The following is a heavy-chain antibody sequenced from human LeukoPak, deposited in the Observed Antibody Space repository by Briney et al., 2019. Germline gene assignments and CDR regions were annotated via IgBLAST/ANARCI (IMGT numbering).Heavy chain of an antibody. CDR3: AKDPAYYGSGSHHDY. V-gene: IGHV3-23*01. J-gene: IGHJ4*02. D-gene: IGHD3-10*01. Sequence: GGSLRLSCAASGFTFSSYAMSWVRQAPGKGLQWVSAISDNGGSTYYADSVKGRFTISRDNSKNTLYLQMNSLRAEDTAVYYCAKDPAYYGSGSHHDYWGQGTLVTVSS. CDR2: ISDNGGST. CDR1: GFTFSSYA.